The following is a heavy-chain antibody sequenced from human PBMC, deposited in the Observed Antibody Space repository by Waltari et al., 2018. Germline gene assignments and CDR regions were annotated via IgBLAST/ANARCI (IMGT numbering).Heavy chain of an antibody. D-gene: IGHD5-12*01. V-gene: IGHV1-8*03. CDR3: ARWGGDYDGYNSGHFQH. CDR1: GYTFTSYD. Sequence: QVQLVQSGAEVKKPGASVKVSCKASGYTFTSYDINWVRQATGQGLEWMGWMNPNSGNTGYAQKFQGRVTITRNTSISTAYMELSSLRSEDTAVYYCARWGGDYDGYNSGHFQHWGQGTLVTVSS. CDR2: MNPNSGNT. J-gene: IGHJ1*01.